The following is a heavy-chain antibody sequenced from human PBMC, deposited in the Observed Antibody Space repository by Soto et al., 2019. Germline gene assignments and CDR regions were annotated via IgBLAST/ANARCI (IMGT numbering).Heavy chain of an antibody. CDR3: ARDFPITMVRGVITYYYYGMDV. J-gene: IGHJ6*02. V-gene: IGHV1-69*13. CDR2: IIPIFGTA. D-gene: IGHD3-10*01. CDR1: GGTFSSYA. Sequence: GASVKVSCKASGGTFSSYAISWVRQAPRQGLEWMGGIIPIFGTANYAQKFQGRVTITADESTSTAYMELSSLRSEDTAVYYCARDFPITMVRGVITYYYYGMDVWGQGTTVTVSS.